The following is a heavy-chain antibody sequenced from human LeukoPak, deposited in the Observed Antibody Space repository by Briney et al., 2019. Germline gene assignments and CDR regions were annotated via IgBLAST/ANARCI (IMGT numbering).Heavy chain of an antibody. CDR2: TYTGGNS. J-gene: IGHJ3*02. Sequence: GGSLRLSCEASGFTVSSTHMVWVRQAPGKGLEWVSVTYTGGNSYYAGSVQGRFIISRDISKNTLYLQMNNLRAEDSALYYCARGGRGSAAVVALRSFDIWGQGTMVTVSS. CDR3: ARGGRGSAAVVALRSFDI. V-gene: IGHV3-53*01. CDR1: GFTVSSTH. D-gene: IGHD3-22*01.